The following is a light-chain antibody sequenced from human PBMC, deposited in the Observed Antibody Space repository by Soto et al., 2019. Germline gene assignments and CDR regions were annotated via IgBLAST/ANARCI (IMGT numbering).Light chain of an antibody. V-gene: IGKV1-33*01. CDR1: QGIRIY. J-gene: IGKJ5*01. CDR2: AAS. Sequence: PVSLSTSFSHRDTITCLASQGIRIYLGWYQQKPGKAPKLLIYAASTLQPGVPSRFSGSGSGTEFSFNITSLQPEDVATYHCQQYDDLPITFGPGTRLEIK. CDR3: QQYDDLPIT.